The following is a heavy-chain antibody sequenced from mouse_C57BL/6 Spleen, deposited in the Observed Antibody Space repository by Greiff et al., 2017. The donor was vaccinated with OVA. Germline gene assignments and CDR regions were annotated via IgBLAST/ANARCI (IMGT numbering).Heavy chain of an antibody. D-gene: IGHD3-3*01. CDR1: GYSITSGYY. J-gene: IGHJ4*01. CDR2: ISYDGSN. V-gene: IGHV3-6*01. Sequence: EVKLQESGPGLVKPSQSLSLTCSVTGYSITSGYYWNWIRQFPGNKLEWMGFISYDGSNNYNQSLKNRISFTRDTSKYQYFLKLNSVTTEDTATDCCAKAGPYYAMDYWGQGTSVTVSS. CDR3: AKAGPYYAMDY.